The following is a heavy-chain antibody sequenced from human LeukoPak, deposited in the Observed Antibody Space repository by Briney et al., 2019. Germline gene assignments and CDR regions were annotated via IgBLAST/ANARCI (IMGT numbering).Heavy chain of an antibody. CDR1: GFTFSSYE. V-gene: IGHV3-48*03. Sequence: GGSLRLSCAASGFTFSSYEMNWVRQAPGKGLEWVSYISASGSSRYYADSVKGRFTTSRDNARNSLYLQMDSLRGEDTAVYYCATVGRAARPGYWGQGTLITVSS. J-gene: IGHJ4*02. D-gene: IGHD6-6*01. CDR3: ATVGRAARPGY. CDR2: ISASGSSR.